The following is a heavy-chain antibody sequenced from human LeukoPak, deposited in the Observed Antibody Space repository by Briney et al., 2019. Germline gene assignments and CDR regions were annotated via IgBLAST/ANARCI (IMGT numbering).Heavy chain of an antibody. V-gene: IGHV5-51*01. CDR3: ARVDWNPRDAFDI. CDR1: GDSFTSYW. D-gene: IGHD1-1*01. J-gene: IGHJ3*02. CDR2: IYPGDSDT. Sequence: GESLKISCKGSGDSFTSYWIGWVRQMPGKGLEWMGIIYPGDSDTRYSPSFQGQVTISADKSISTAYLQWSSLKASDTAMYYCARVDWNPRDAFDIWGQGTMVTVSS.